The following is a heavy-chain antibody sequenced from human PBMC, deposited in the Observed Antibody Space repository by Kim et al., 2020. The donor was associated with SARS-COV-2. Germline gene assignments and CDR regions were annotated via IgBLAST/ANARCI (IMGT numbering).Heavy chain of an antibody. CDR1: GFTFSSYA. J-gene: IGHJ4*02. CDR2: ISSSGGST. D-gene: IGHD3-10*01. Sequence: GGSLRLSCAASGFTFSSYAMSWVRQAPGKGLEWVSTISSSGGSTNYADSVKGRFTISRDNSKNTLYLQMSGLGAEDTAVYYCAPIPPWFGESRFDSWGQG. V-gene: IGHV3-23*01. CDR3: APIPPWFGESRFDS.